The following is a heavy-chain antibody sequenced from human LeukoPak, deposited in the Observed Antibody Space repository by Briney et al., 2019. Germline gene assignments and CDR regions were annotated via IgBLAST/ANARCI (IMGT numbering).Heavy chain of an antibody. CDR1: AYTFTGYY. V-gene: IGHV1-2*02. D-gene: IGHD6-19*01. J-gene: IGHJ3*02. CDR2: INLNNGGT. Sequence: ASVTVSCKASAYTFTGYYIHWLRQAPGQGREGMGWINLNNGGTNYAQKFQGRVTMTRERASSTAYMEMSNLRSDDTAVYYCARAQWLDAFDIGGQGIMVTVS. CDR3: ARAQWLDAFDI.